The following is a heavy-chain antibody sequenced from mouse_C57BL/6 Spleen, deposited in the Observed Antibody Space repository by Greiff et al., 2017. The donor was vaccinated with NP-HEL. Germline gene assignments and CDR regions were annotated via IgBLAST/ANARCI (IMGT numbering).Heavy chain of an antibody. Sequence: QVQLQQSGPGLVQPSQSLSITCTVSGFSLTSYGVHWVRQSPGKGLEWLGVIWSGGSTDYNAAFISRLSISKDNSKSQVFFKMNSLQADDTAIYYCARNYIPYYGSSLYYAMDYWGQGTSVTVSS. D-gene: IGHD1-1*01. V-gene: IGHV2-2*01. CDR1: GFSLTSYG. J-gene: IGHJ4*01. CDR3: ARNYIPYYGSSLYYAMDY. CDR2: IWSGGST.